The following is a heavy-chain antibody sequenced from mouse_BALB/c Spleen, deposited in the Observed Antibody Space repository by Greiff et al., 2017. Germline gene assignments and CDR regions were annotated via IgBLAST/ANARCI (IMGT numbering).Heavy chain of an antibody. V-gene: IGHV1-67*01. J-gene: IGHJ2*01. CDR3: AREGGNGYFDY. D-gene: IGHD2-1*01. CDR1: GYTFTDYA. Sequence: QVHVKQSGPELVRPGVSVKISCKGSGYTFTDYAMHWVKQSHAKSLEWIGVISTYYGNTNYNQKFKGKATMTVDKSSSTAYMELARLTSEDSAIYYCAREGGNGYFDYWGQGTTLTVSS. CDR2: ISTYYGNT.